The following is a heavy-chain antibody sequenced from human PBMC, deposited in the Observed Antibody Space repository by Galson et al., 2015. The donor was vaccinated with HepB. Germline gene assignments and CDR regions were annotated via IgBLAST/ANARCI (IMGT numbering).Heavy chain of an antibody. CDR2: ISAYNGNT. Sequence: SVKVSCKASGYTFTSYGISWVRQAPGQGLEWMGWISAYNGNTNYAQKLQGRVTMTTDTSTSTAYMELRSLRSDDTAVYYCARDLVGWWELTFSDAFEIWGQGTMVTVSS. CDR3: ARDLVGWWELTFSDAFEI. V-gene: IGHV1-18*01. J-gene: IGHJ3*02. D-gene: IGHD1-26*01. CDR1: GYTFTSYG.